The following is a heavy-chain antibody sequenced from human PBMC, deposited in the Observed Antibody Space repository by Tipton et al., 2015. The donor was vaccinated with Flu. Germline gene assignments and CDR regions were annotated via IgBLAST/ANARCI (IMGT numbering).Heavy chain of an antibody. CDR1: GYRFTGFY. CDR2: VNSNNGAT. V-gene: IGHV1-2*02. J-gene: IGHJ4*02. CDR3: AKSQGGPGDC. Sequence: QLVQSGAEVKKPGASVRVSCKTSGYRFTGFYIHWVRQAPGQGLEWMGWVNSNNGATNYAPKFQGRVTMTRDTSSTTAYMERGSLRSVDTAVYNCAKSQGGPGDCWGRGTLVTVSS. D-gene: IGHD3-10*01.